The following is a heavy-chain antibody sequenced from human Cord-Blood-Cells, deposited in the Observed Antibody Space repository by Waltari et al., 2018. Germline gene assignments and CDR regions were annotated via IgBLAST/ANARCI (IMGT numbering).Heavy chain of an antibody. J-gene: IGHJ3*02. CDR2: IYPGDSDT. CDR3: ARRFDFWSGYYIYDAFDI. D-gene: IGHD3-3*01. V-gene: IGHV5-51*01. Sequence: EVQLVHPGAEVKKPGESPKISCKGYGYSFICYWIGWVRHMPGSALEWMGIIYPGDSDTRYSPSFQGQVTISANKSISTAYLQWSSLKASDTAMYYCARRFDFWSGYYIYDAFDIWGQGTMVTVSS. CDR1: GYSFICYW.